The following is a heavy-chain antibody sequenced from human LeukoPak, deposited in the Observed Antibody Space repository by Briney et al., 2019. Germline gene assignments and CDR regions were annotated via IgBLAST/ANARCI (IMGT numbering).Heavy chain of an antibody. CDR1: GGPFSASY. Sequence: SQSLSLTFAVYGGPFSASYWTWIRQPPGKGLEWSGEINQGGTTNYNPSLRSRVNILIDTSRNQFSLRLSPVTAADTAVYYCARGLLFSGYRGNVGHEDFDYWGEGSLVTVSS. CDR2: INQGGTT. V-gene: IGHV4-34*01. CDR3: ARGLLFSGYRGNVGHEDFDY. D-gene: IGHD5-12*01. J-gene: IGHJ4*02.